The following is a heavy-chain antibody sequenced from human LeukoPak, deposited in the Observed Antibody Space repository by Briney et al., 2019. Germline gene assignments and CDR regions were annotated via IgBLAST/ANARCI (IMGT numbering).Heavy chain of an antibody. CDR1: GYRFIGYH. J-gene: IGHJ6*02. CDR2: FNPNSGDT. CDR3: AREKLEDDFWSGESFYYGMDV. Sequence: ASVEVSCKASGYRFIGYHLHWVRQAPGQGPEWMGWFNPNSGDTKYAERFQGRVTMTGDTSISTAYMELSRLRSDDTAIYYCAREKLEDDFWSGESFYYGMDVWGQGTTVTVSS. V-gene: IGHV1-2*02. D-gene: IGHD3-3*01.